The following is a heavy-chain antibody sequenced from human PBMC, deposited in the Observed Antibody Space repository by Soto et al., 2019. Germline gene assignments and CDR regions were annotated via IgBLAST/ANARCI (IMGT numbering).Heavy chain of an antibody. V-gene: IGHV3-7*05. J-gene: IGHJ4*02. D-gene: IGHD3-16*01. CDR3: ASGGHVDY. CDR1: GFSFSRFW. Sequence: EVQLVESGGGLVQPGGSLRLSCAASGFSFSRFWMTWVRQAPGKELEWVANIKEDGTEKYYVDSVKGRFTISRDNAKNSLYLQMNSLSAEDTAVYYCASGGHVDYCGQGTRVTVSS. CDR2: IKEDGTEK.